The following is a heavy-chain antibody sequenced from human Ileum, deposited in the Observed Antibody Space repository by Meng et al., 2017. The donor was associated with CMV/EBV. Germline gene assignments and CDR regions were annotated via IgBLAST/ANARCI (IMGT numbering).Heavy chain of an antibody. CDR2: ISGSGGST. J-gene: IGHJ2*01. Sequence: ASGFTFSGYDMSWVRQAPGKGLEWVSAISGSGGSTYYADSVKGRFTISRDNYKNTLYLQMNNLRAEDTAVYYCAKGVVIASHWYFDLWGRGTLVTVSS. CDR1: GFTFSGYD. CDR3: AKGVVIASHWYFDL. V-gene: IGHV3-23*01. D-gene: IGHD2-21*01.